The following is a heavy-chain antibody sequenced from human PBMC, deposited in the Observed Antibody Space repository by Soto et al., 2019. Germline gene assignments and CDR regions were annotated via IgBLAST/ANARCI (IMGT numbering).Heavy chain of an antibody. Sequence: QVQLVQSGAEVKKPGSSVKVSCKASGGTFSSYTISWVRQAPGQGLEWMGRIIPILGIANYAQKFQGRVTITADKSTSTAYMELGSVRAEDTAVYYCARDGRRDCSGGSCYSWFDPWGQGTLVTVSS. CDR1: GGTFSSYT. CDR2: IIPILGIA. CDR3: ARDGRRDCSGGSCYSWFDP. D-gene: IGHD2-15*01. V-gene: IGHV1-69*08. J-gene: IGHJ5*02.